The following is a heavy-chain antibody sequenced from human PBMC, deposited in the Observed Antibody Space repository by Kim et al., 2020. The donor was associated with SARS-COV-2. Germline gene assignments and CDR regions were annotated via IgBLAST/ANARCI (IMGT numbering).Heavy chain of an antibody. J-gene: IGHJ6*02. D-gene: IGHD3-3*02. CDR1: GFTFGDNI. CDR3: AKDISTRSGCCIEG. V-gene: IGHV3-43*01. Sequence: GGSLRLSCAASGFTFGDNIMHWVRQAPGKGLEWVSLLSWDGGSSYSADSVKRRTIISSNNSNTSLHLLMNSLSTDETALYYWAKDISTRSGCCIEGWG. CDR2: LSWDGGSS.